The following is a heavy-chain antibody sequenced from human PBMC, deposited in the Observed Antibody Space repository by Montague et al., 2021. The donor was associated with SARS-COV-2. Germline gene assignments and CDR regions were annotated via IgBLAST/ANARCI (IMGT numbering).Heavy chain of an antibody. CDR2: IVVGSGNT. D-gene: IGHD2-2*01. Sequence: LVRVSCKASGFTFTSSAVQWVRQARGQRLEWIGWIVVGSGNTNYAQKFQERVTITRDTSTSTAYMELSSLRSEDTAVYYCAAPYCSSTSCHDAFDIWGQGTMVTVSS. CDR1: GFTFTSSA. V-gene: IGHV1-58*01. J-gene: IGHJ3*02. CDR3: AAPYCSSTSCHDAFDI.